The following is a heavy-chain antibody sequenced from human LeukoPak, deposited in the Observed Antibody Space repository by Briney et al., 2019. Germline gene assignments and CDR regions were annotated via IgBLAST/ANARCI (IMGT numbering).Heavy chain of an antibody. Sequence: PGGSMRLSCAACGFTFSSYWMSWVRQAPGKGVEWVANIKQDGSEKYYVDSVKGRFTMSRDNAKNSLYLHMNSLRAEDTAVYYCARAPWIQLWSYYFDYWGQGTLVTVSS. V-gene: IGHV3-7*01. CDR3: ARAPWIQLWSYYFDY. J-gene: IGHJ4*02. D-gene: IGHD5-18*01. CDR2: IKQDGSEK. CDR1: GFTFSSYW.